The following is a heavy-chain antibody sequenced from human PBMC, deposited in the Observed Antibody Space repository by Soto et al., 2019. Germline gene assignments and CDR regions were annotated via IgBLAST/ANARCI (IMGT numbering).Heavy chain of an antibody. CDR2: ISAYNGNT. J-gene: IGHJ1*01. CDR3: ARDRATVTTHFQH. D-gene: IGHD4-17*01. V-gene: IGHV1-18*01. CDR1: GYTFTSYG. Sequence: ASVEVSCRASGYTFTSYGISWVRQAPGQGLEWMGWISAYNGNTNYAQKLQGRVTMTTDTSTSTAYMELRSLRSDDTAVYYCARDRATVTTHFQHWGQGTLVTVSS.